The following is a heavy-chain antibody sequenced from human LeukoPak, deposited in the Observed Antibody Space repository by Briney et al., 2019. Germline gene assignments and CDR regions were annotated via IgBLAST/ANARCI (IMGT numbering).Heavy chain of an antibody. D-gene: IGHD7-27*01. CDR2: IGRAGDT. Sequence: PGGSLRLSCAASGFTFSTYDMHWVRQGTGKGLEWVSGIGRAGDTNYVGSVKGRFTISRDNSKNILYLQMNSLTAEDTAVYWCAKDPINWGSIYFDCWGQGTLVTASS. V-gene: IGHV3-13*01. CDR3: AKDPINWGSIYFDC. J-gene: IGHJ4*02. CDR1: GFTFSTYD.